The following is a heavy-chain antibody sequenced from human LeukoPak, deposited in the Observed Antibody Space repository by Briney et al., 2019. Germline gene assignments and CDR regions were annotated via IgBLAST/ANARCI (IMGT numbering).Heavy chain of an antibody. CDR2: IYHSGST. J-gene: IGHJ4*02. D-gene: IGHD3-3*01. CDR3: ARGGDFWSGYPPDY. Sequence: SETLSLTCAVSGGSISSSNWWSWVRQPPGKGLEWIGEIYHSGSTNYNPSLKSRVTISVDKSKNQFSLKLSSVTAADTAVYYCARGGDFWSGYPPDYWGQGTLVTVSS. V-gene: IGHV4-4*02. CDR1: GGSISSSNW.